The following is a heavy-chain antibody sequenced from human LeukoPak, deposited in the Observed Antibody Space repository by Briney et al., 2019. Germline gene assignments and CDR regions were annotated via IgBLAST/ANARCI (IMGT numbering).Heavy chain of an antibody. CDR2: IGRDGTTT. Sequence: PGGSLRLSCEASGFTFSTYWMHWVRQTPGKGLVWVSRIGRDGTTTTYADSVKGRFTISRDNAKNTLYLEMNSLRAEDTAVYFCARDGVGASHDYWGQGTLVTVSS. J-gene: IGHJ4*02. CDR3: ARDGVGASHDY. CDR1: GFTFSTYW. V-gene: IGHV3-74*01. D-gene: IGHD1-26*01.